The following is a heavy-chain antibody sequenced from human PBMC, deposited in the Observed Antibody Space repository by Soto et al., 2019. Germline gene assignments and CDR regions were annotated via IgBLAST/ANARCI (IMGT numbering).Heavy chain of an antibody. V-gene: IGHV1-18*01. CDR2: ISAYNGNT. CDR3: ASSLRVVYGLEGESD. J-gene: IGHJ4*02. Sequence: QVQLVQSGAEVKKPGASVKVSCKASGYTFTSYGISWVRQAPGQGLEWMGWISAYNGNTNYAQKLQGRVTMTTDTSTSTAYMKLRSLRSYDTAVYYCASSLRVVYGLEGESDWGQGTLVTVSS. D-gene: IGHD2-8*02. CDR1: GYTFTSYG.